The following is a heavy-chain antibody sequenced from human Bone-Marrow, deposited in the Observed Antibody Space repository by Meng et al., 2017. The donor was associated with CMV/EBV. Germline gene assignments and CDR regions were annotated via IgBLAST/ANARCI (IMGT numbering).Heavy chain of an antibody. Sequence: GESLKISWAASGFTFSDYYMSWIRQAPGKGLEWLSFISPPADNINYADSVKGRFTISRENARKSLYLQMNGLRAEDTAVYYCARDRGAYCSSTSCSTFDYWGQGILVTVSS. V-gene: IGHV3-11*01. CDR3: ARDRGAYCSSTSCSTFDY. D-gene: IGHD2-2*01. CDR2: ISPPADNI. CDR1: GFTFSDYY. J-gene: IGHJ4*02.